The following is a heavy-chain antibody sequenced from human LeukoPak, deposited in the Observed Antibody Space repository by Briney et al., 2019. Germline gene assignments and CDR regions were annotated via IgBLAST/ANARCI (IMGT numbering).Heavy chain of an antibody. J-gene: IGHJ4*02. Sequence: SETLSLTCAVYGGSFSGYYWSWIRQPPGKGLGWIGEINHSGSTNYNPSLKSRVTISVDTSKNQFSLKLSSVTAADTAVYYCARGVRDTSGYFLVGCYYLDYWGQGTLVTVSS. CDR2: INHSGST. CDR1: GGSFSGYY. V-gene: IGHV4-34*01. CDR3: ARGVRDTSGYFLVGCYYLDY. D-gene: IGHD3-22*01.